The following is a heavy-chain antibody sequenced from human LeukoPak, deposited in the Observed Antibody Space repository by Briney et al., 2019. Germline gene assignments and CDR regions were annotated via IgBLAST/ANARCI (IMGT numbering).Heavy chain of an antibody. CDR1: GYSISSGYF. CDR3: ARVLRGGSIWFDP. V-gene: IGHV4-38-2*02. Sequence: SETLSLTCTVSGYSISSGYFWGWIRQPPGKGLEWIGVYHVGTTDYNPSLKSRVTISVDRSKNQMSLKLSSVTAADTAVYYCARVLRGGSIWFDPWGQGTLVTVSS. J-gene: IGHJ5*02. D-gene: IGHD2-2*01. CDR2: VYHVGTT.